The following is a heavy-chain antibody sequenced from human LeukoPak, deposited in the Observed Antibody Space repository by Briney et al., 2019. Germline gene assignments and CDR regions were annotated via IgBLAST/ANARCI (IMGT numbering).Heavy chain of an antibody. CDR1: GGSFSGYY. V-gene: IGHV4-34*01. J-gene: IGHJ4*02. CDR3: ARGLNDSWTGENY. Sequence: SETLSLTCAVYGGSFSGYYWSWIRRPPGKGLEWIGEINHSGSTNYNPSLKSRATISLDTSKSQFSLKVRYVTAADTAVYYCARGLNDSWTGENYWGQGTLVTVSS. CDR2: INHSGST. D-gene: IGHD3-3*01.